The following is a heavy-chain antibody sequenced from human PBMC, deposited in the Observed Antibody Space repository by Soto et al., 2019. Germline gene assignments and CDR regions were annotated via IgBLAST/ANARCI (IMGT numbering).Heavy chain of an antibody. J-gene: IGHJ4*02. Sequence: QLQLQESGPGLVKPSETLSLTCTVSGGSISTSSYYWGWIRQPPGKGLEWIGSIYYSGSTYYNPSLKSQVTISVDTSKNQFSLKLSSVTAADTAVYYCARDYDSSGDYWGQGTLVTVSS. V-gene: IGHV4-39*01. CDR2: IYYSGST. CDR3: ARDYDSSGDY. D-gene: IGHD3-22*01. CDR1: GGSISTSSYY.